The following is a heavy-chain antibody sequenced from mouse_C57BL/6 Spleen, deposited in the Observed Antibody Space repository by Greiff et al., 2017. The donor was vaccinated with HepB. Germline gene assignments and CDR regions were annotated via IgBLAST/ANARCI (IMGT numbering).Heavy chain of an antibody. CDR2: IDPSDSYT. V-gene: IGHV1-69*01. J-gene: IGHJ1*03. Sequence: QVQLQQPGAELVMPGASVKLSCKASGYTFTSYWMHWVKQRPGQGLEWIGEIDPSDSYTNYTQKFKGKSTLTVDKSSSTAYMQLSSLTSEDSAVYYCARDNTRGYFDVWGTGTTVTVSS. CDR3: ARDNTRGYFDV. CDR1: GYTFTSYW. D-gene: IGHD5-1-1*01.